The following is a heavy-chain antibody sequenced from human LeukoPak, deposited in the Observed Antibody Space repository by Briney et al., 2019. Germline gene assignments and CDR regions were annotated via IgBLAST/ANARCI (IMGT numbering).Heavy chain of an antibody. V-gene: IGHV3-64D*06. D-gene: IGHD3-9*01. J-gene: IGHJ3*02. CDR1: GFTFSSYA. CDR3: MKADLTRYYDILTGLHAFDI. CDR2: ISSNGGST. Sequence: GGSLRLSCSASGFTFSSYAMHWVHQAPGKGLEYVSAISSNGGSTYYADSVKGRFTISRDNSKNTLYLQMSSLRAEDTAVYYCMKADLTRYYDILTGLHAFDIWGQGTMVTVSS.